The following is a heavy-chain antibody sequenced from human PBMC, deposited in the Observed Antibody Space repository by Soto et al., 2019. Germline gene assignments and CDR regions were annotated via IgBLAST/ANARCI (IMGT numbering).Heavy chain of an antibody. CDR1: GFTFSGSA. D-gene: IGHD6-6*01. V-gene: IGHV3-73*01. J-gene: IGHJ4*02. CDR2: IRSKANSYAT. CDR3: TLAARSPFDY. Sequence: GGSLRLSCAASGFTFSGSAMHWVHQASGKGLEWVGRIRSKANSYATAYAASVKGRFTISRDDSKNTAYLQMNSLKTEDTAVYYCTLAARSPFDYWGQGTLVTVSS.